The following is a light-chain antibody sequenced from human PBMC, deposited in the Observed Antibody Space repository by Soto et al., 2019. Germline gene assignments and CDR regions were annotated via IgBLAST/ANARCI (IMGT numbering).Light chain of an antibody. V-gene: IGKV3-11*01. J-gene: IGKJ4*01. CDR2: DAS. CDR3: QQRSNPLT. Sequence: EIVLTQSPATLSLSPGERATLSCMASQSVSSYLAWYQQKPGQAPRLLIYDASNRATGIPARFRGSGSGTDFTPTISSLEPEDFAVYYCQQRSNPLTFGGGTKVDSK. CDR1: QSVSSY.